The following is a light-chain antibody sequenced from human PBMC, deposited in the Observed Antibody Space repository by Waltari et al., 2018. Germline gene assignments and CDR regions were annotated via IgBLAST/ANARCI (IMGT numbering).Light chain of an antibody. V-gene: IGLV3-1*01. J-gene: IGLJ2*01. CDR3: QALDRRTVEVG. CDR2: QNN. Sequence: SYDLTQPPSVSVSPGQTASITCSGDKLASKHVCWYQQNPGQSPVLVIYQNNKRPSGIPERFSASNSGSTATLTMSGVQSTDEADYYCQALDRRTVEVGFGGGTRLAVL. CDR1: KLASKH.